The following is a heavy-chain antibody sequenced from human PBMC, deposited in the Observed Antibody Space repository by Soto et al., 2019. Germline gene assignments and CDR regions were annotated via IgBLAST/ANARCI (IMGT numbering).Heavy chain of an antibody. J-gene: IGHJ4*02. D-gene: IGHD1-26*01. CDR3: ARDGGRHSGGIDY. CDR2: IIPIFGTA. CDR1: GGTFSSYS. V-gene: IGHV1-69*01. Sequence: QVQLVQSGAEVQKPGSSVKVSCKASGGTFSSYSINWVRQAPGQGLEWMGVIIPIFGTANYAQKFQGRVTSTEDDSTSTAYMELSSLRSENTAVYYCARDGGRHSGGIDYWGQGTLVTVSS.